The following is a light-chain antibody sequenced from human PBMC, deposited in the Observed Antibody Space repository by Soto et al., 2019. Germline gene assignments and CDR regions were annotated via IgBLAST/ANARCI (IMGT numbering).Light chain of an antibody. Sequence: QPVLTQPPSASGTPGQRVTISCSGSSSNIGSNYVYWYQQVPGTAPRLLMYRVSQRPSGVPDRFSGSKSGTSASLAISGLRSEDEADYYCAAWDDTLNGLVFGGGTKLTVL. CDR3: AAWDDTLNGLV. J-gene: IGLJ2*01. CDR2: RVS. V-gene: IGLV1-47*01. CDR1: SSNIGSNY.